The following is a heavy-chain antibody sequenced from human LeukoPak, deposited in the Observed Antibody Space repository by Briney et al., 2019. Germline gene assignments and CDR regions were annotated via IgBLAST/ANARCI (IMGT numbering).Heavy chain of an antibody. J-gene: IGHJ5*02. D-gene: IGHD3-3*01. CDR1: GGSISSYY. Sequence: KSSETLSLTCTVSGGSISSYYWSWIRQPPGKGLEWIGYIYYSGSTNYNPSLKSRVTISVGTSKNQFSLKLSSVTAADTAVYYCARQNPLSYYDFWSGYPRAHWFDPWGQGTLVTVSS. CDR3: ARQNPLSYYDFWSGYPRAHWFDP. CDR2: IYYSGST. V-gene: IGHV4-59*08.